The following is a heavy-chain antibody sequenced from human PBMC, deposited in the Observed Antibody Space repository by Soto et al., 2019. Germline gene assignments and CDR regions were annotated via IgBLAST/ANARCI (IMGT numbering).Heavy chain of an antibody. J-gene: IGHJ4*02. Sequence: GGSLRLSCAASGFTFSSYGMHWVRQAPGKGLEWVAVIWYDGSNKYYADSVKGRFTISRDNSKNTLYLQMNSLRAEDTAVYYCARDEISMYSSGWLSYWGQGTLVTVSS. CDR2: IWYDGSNK. CDR3: ARDEISMYSSGWLSY. V-gene: IGHV3-33*01. D-gene: IGHD6-19*01. CDR1: GFTFSSYG.